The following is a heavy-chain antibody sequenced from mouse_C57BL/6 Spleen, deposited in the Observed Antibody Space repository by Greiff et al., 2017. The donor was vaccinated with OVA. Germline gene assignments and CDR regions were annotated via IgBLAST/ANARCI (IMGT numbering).Heavy chain of an antibody. CDR2: ISYDGSN. CDR1: GYSITSGYY. D-gene: IGHD2-4*01. J-gene: IGHJ3*01. CDR3: ARGEIYYDYDPFAY. Sequence: DVHLVESGPGLVKPSQSLSLTCSVTGYSITSGYYWNWIRQFPGNKLEWMGYISYDGSNNYNPSLKNRISITRDTSKNQFFLKLNSVTTEDTATYYCARGEIYYDYDPFAYWGQGTLVTVSA. V-gene: IGHV3-6*01.